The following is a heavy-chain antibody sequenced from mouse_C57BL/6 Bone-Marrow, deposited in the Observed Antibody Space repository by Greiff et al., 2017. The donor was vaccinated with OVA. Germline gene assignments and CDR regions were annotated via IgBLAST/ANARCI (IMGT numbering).Heavy chain of an antibody. V-gene: IGHV1-18*01. J-gene: IGHJ2*01. CDR1: GYTFTSYW. Sequence: VQLQQSGAELARPGASVKLSCKASGYTFTSYWMHWVKQSHGKSLEWIGDINPNNGGTIYNQKFKGKATLTVDKSSSTAYMELRSLTSEDTAVYYCARRLLGDYFDYWGQGTTLTVSS. D-gene: IGHD1-1*01. CDR2: INPNNGGT. CDR3: ARRLLGDYFDY.